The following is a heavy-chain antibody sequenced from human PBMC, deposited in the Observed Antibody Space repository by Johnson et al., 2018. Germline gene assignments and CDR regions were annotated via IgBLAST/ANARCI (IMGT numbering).Heavy chain of an antibody. V-gene: IGHV3-20*04. Sequence: VQLGESGGGVIRPGGSLRLSCAASGFTFDDYGMTWVRQGPGKGLEWVAGINWNGGSTGYADSVKGRFIISRDNAKNSRYLQMNSLRAEETALYYCARVGSDYYDSSGQTLGLYYYMDVWGKGTTVTVSS. CDR3: ARVGSDYYDSSGQTLGLYYYMDV. CDR1: GFTFDDYG. D-gene: IGHD3-22*01. CDR2: INWNGGST. J-gene: IGHJ6*03.